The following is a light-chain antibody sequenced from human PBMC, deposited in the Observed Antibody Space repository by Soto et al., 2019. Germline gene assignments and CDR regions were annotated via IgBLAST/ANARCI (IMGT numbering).Light chain of an antibody. CDR1: QSISSW. V-gene: IGKV1-5*03. CDR2: KAS. CDR3: QQFNNYPWT. J-gene: IGKJ1*01. Sequence: DIQMTQSPSTLSASVGDRVTITCRASQSISSWLAWYQQKPGKAPKLLIYKASSLESGVPSRFSGSASGTEVTLTISSLQPDDFATYYCQQFNNYPWTFGQGTRVEIK.